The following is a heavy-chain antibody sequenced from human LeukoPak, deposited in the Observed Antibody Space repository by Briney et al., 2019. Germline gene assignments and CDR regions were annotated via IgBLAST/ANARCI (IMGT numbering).Heavy chain of an antibody. CDR2: IYYSGSGST. CDR1: GDSISSGTHY. Sequence: SETLSLTCTVSGDSISSGTHYWAWIRQPPGKGLEWIGTIYYSGSGSTSYNPSLKSRVTISVDTSKNQFSLKLSSVTAADTAVYYCARGTMTTVTYYFDYWGQGTLVTVSS. J-gene: IGHJ4*02. CDR3: ARGTMTTVTYYFDY. V-gene: IGHV4-39*07. D-gene: IGHD4-17*01.